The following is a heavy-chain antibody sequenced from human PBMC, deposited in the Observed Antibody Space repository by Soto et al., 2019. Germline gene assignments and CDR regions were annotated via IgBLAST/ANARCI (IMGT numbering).Heavy chain of an antibody. CDR3: ARVSEAIFGVVFDY. J-gene: IGHJ4*02. Sequence: ASVKVSCKASGDTFTSYGISWVRQAPGQGLEWMGWISAYNGNTNYAQKLQGRVTMTTDTSTSTAYMELRSLRSDDTAVYYCARVSEAIFGVVFDYWGQGTLVTVSS. V-gene: IGHV1-18*01. CDR2: ISAYNGNT. CDR1: GDTFTSYG. D-gene: IGHD3-3*01.